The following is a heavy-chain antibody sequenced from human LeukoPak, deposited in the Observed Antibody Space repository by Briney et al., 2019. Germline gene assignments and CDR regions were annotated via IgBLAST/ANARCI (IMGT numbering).Heavy chain of an antibody. CDR2: IIPIFGTA. Sequence: SVKVSCKASGGTFSSYAISWVRQAPGRGLEWMGGIIPIFGTANYAQKFQGRVTITTDESTSTAYMELSSLRSEDTAVYYCARGRVEMATINDYFDYWGQGTLVTVSS. J-gene: IGHJ4*02. V-gene: IGHV1-69*05. D-gene: IGHD5-24*01. CDR1: GGTFSSYA. CDR3: ARGRVEMATINDYFDY.